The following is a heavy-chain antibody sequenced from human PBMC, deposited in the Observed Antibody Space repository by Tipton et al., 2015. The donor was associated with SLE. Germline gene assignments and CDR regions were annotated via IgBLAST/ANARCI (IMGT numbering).Heavy chain of an antibody. V-gene: IGHV3-7*03. CDR3: ARISLTERSAFDI. CDR1: GFTFSTYW. J-gene: IGHJ3*02. Sequence: SLRLSCAASGFTFSTYWMSWVRQAPGKGLEWVANIKQDGSEKYYVDSVKGRFTISRDDAKNSLYLQMNSLRAEDTAVYYCARISLTERSAFDIWGQGTMVTVSS. CDR2: IKQDGSEK.